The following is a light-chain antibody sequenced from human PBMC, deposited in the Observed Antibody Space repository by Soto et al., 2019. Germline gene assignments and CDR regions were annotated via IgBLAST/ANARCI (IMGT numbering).Light chain of an antibody. J-gene: IGLJ1*01. CDR2: EVS. V-gene: IGLV2-14*03. CDR1: SSDVGAYDF. CDR3: SSHTTSNTRV. Sequence: QSVLTQPASVSGSPGQSIAISCTGTSSDVGAYDFVSWCQQHPDKAPKLLIYEVSNRPSGVSDRFPGSKSVNTATLTISGLQAEDEADYYCSSHTTSNTRVFGTGTKVTVL.